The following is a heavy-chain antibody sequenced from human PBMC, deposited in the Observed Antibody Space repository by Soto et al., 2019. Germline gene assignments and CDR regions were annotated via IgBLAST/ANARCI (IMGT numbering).Heavy chain of an antibody. CDR1: GGSISRGGYS. CDR3: ARLLAVRGAFWFDP. V-gene: IGHV4-30-2*01. Sequence: TSETLSLTCAVSGGSISRGGYSWSWIRQPPGKGLEWIGYIYHSGSTYYNPSLKSRVTISVDRSKNQFSLKLSSVTAADTAVYYCARLLAVRGAFWFDPWGQGTLVTVSS. D-gene: IGHD3-10*01. CDR2: IYHSGST. J-gene: IGHJ5*02.